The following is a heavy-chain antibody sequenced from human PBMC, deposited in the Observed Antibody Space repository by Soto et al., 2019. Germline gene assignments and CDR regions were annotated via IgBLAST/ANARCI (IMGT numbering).Heavy chain of an antibody. J-gene: IGHJ4*02. D-gene: IGHD6-6*01. V-gene: IGHV3-74*01. CDR3: ARGGPYSSSEANY. CDR1: GFTFSSYW. CDR2: VNGDGSST. Sequence: EVQLVESGGGLVQPGGSLRLSCAASGFTFSSYWMHWVRQAPGQGLVWVSRVNGDGSSTSYADSVKGRFTISRDNAKNKLNQQMNSLRVEDTAVYYWARGGPYSSSEANYWGQGTLVTVSS.